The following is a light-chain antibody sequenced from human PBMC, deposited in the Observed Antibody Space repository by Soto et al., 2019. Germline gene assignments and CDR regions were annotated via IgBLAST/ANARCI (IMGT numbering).Light chain of an antibody. J-gene: IGKJ4*01. CDR2: GAS. V-gene: IGKV3-15*01. Sequence: EIVMTQSPATLSVSPGERATLSCRASQSVSSNLAWYQQKRGQAPRLLIFGASARATGIPARFSGSGSGTEFTLPISSLQSEDFAVYHCQQYNEWPPVLSFGGGTKVEIK. CDR3: QQYNEWPPVLS. CDR1: QSVSSN.